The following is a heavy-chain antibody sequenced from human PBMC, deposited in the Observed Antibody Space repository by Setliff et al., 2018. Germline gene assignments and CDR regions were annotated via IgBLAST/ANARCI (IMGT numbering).Heavy chain of an antibody. J-gene: IGHJ4*02. V-gene: IGHV3-30-3*01. CDR1: GFTFSSYA. CDR3: ARAHSSTLSVHDY. D-gene: IGHD2-2*01. CDR2: ISYDGSNK. Sequence: SLRLSCAASGFTFSSYAMHWVRQAPGKGLEWVAVISYDGSNKYYADSVKGRFTISRDNSKNTLYLQMNSLRAEDTAVYYCARAHSSTLSVHDYWGQGTLVTVSS.